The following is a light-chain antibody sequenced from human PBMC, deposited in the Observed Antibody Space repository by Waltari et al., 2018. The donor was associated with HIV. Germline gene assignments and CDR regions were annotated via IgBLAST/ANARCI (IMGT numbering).Light chain of an antibody. V-gene: IGKV3-15*01. CDR3: QQYNNWPVQYT. J-gene: IGKJ2*01. CDR2: GAS. CDR1: QSVSSN. Sequence: DIVMTQSPATLSVYPGERATLSCRTSQSVSSNLAWYQQKPGQSPRLLIYGASTRATDIPARFSGSGSGTEFTLTISSLQSEDFAVYYCQQYNNWPVQYTFGQGTKLEIK.